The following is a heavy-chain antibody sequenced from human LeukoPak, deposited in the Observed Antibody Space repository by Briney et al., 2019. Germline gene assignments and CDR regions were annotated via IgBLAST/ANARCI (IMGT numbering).Heavy chain of an antibody. D-gene: IGHD3-10*01. CDR3: VRGDDIGKHPTRAYYFDI. CDR1: RFTFTRHA. CDR2: TGLESVHT. V-gene: IGHV3-23*01. J-gene: IGHJ4*02. Sequence: GGSLRLSCAASRFTFTRHAMSWVRQAPGKGLEWVSTTGLESVHTLCADSVQGRFTVSRDNSRNTLDLQMDNLAVDDTAIYYCVRGDDIGKHPTRAYYFDIWGQGTLVSVSS.